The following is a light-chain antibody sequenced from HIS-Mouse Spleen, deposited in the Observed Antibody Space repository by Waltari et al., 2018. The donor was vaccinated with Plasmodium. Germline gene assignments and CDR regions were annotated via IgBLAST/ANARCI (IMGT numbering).Light chain of an antibody. CDR1: ALPKKY. J-gene: IGLJ3*02. CDR3: YSTDSSGNHRV. Sequence: SYELTQPPSVSVSPGQTARITCSGDALPKKYAYWYQQKSGQAPVLVIYEDSKRPSGIPERFSGSSSGTIATLTISGAQVEYEADYYCYSTDSSGNHRVFGGGTKLTVL. CDR2: EDS. V-gene: IGLV3-10*01.